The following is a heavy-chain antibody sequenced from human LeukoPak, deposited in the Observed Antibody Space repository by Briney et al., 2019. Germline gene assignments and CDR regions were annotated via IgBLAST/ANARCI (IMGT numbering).Heavy chain of an antibody. V-gene: IGHV3-30*18. CDR1: GFTFSSYG. J-gene: IGHJ4*02. CDR2: ISYDGSNK. D-gene: IGHD5-12*01. Sequence: GRSLRLSCAASGFTFSSYGMHWVRQAPGKGLEWVAVISYDGSNKYYADSVKGRFTTSRDNSKNTLYLQMNSLRAEDTAVYYCAKGKEVIVATMGSDYWGQGTLVTVSS. CDR3: AKGKEVIVATMGSDY.